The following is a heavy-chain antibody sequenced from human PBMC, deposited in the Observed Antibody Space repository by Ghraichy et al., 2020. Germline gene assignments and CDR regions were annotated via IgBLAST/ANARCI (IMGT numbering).Heavy chain of an antibody. CDR1: GFTFSSYA. J-gene: IGHJ6*03. CDR3: AKVAQGYSGYPQGDYCMDV. CDR2: ISGSGGST. V-gene: IGHV3-23*01. D-gene: IGHD5-12*01. Sequence: GGSLRLSCAASGFTFSSYAMSWVRQAPGKGLEWVSAISGSGGSTYYADSVKGRFTISRDNSKNTLYLQMNSLRAEDTAVYYCAKVAQGYSGYPQGDYCMDVWGKGTTVTVSS.